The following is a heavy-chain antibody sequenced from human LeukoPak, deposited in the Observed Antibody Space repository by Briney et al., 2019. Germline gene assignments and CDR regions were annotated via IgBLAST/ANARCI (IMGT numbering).Heavy chain of an antibody. CDR2: VIPIFGTA. Sequence: AXVKVSCKASGGTFSSYAISWVRQAPGQGLEWMGGVIPIFGTANYAQKFQGRVTITTDESTSTAYMELSSLRSEDTAVYYCARGDYYDSSGAFDYWGQGTLVTVSS. CDR3: ARGDYYDSSGAFDY. V-gene: IGHV1-69*05. J-gene: IGHJ4*02. CDR1: GGTFSSYA. D-gene: IGHD3-22*01.